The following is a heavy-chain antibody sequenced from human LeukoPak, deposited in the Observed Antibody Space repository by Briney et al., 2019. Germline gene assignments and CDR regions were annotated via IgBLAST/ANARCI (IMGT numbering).Heavy chain of an antibody. Sequence: SETLSLTCAVYGGSFSGYYWSWIRQPPGNGLEWIGEINHCGSTNYNPSLKSRVTISVDTSKNQFSLKLSSVTAADTAVYCCARAARGGYGDYPFDYWGQGTLVTVSS. CDR2: INHCGST. CDR3: ARAARGGYGDYPFDY. D-gene: IGHD4-17*01. J-gene: IGHJ4*02. CDR1: GGSFSGYY. V-gene: IGHV4-34*01.